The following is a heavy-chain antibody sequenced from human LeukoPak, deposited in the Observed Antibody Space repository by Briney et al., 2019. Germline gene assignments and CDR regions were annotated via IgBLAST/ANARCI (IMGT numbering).Heavy chain of an antibody. CDR2: MNPNSGNT. CDR1: GCTFTSYD. J-gene: IGHJ6*04. D-gene: IGHD2-2*01. Sequence: ASVKVSCKASGCTFTSYDINWVRQATGQGLEWMGWMNPNSGNTGYAQKFQGRVTMTRNTSISTAYMELSSLRSEDTAVYYCARGQWNIVVVPAVSRGLDVWGKGTTVTVSS. CDR3: ARGQWNIVVVPAVSRGLDV. V-gene: IGHV1-8*01.